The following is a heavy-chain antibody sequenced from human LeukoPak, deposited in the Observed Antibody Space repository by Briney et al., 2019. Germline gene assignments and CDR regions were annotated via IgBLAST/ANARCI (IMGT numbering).Heavy chain of an antibody. V-gene: IGHV3-74*01. CDR3: ARDRSKGWFGEFPDY. CDR2: INSDGSST. CDR1: GFTFSSYW. Sequence: PGGSLRLSCAASGFTFSSYWMHWVRQAPGKGLVWVSRINSDGSSTSYADSVKGRFTISRDNAKNTLYLQMNSLRAEDTAVYYCARDRSKGWFGEFPDYWGQGTLVTVSS. J-gene: IGHJ4*02. D-gene: IGHD3-10*01.